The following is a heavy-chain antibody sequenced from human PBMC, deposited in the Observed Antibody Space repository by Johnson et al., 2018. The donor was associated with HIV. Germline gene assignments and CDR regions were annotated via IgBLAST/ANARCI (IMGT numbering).Heavy chain of an antibody. D-gene: IGHD2-15*01. CDR1: GFTFSSYA. CDR2: ISGSGGST. V-gene: IGHV3-23*04. CDR3: ARELGYCSGGSCHDAFDI. J-gene: IGHJ3*02. Sequence: VQLVESGGGVVQPGGPLRLSCAASGFTFSSYAMSWVRQAPGKGLEWVSAISGSGGSTSYADSVKGRFTISRDNSKNTLYLQMNSLRAEDTALYYCARELGYCSGGSCHDAFDIWGQGTMVTVSS.